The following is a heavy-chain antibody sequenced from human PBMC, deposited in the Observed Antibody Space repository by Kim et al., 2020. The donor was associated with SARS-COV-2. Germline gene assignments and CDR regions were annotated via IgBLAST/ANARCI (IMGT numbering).Heavy chain of an antibody. J-gene: IGHJ3*02. D-gene: IGHD3-22*01. Sequence: FQGRVTITADKSTSTAYIELSSLRSEDTAVYYCARDSSGYYPDAFDIWGQGTMVTVSS. CDR3: ARDSSGYYPDAFDI. V-gene: IGHV1-69*04.